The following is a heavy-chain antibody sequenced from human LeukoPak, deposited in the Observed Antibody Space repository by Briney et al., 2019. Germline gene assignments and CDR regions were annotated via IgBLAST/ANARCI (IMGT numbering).Heavy chain of an antibody. CDR1: GGSISSGG. V-gene: IGHV6-1*01. D-gene: IGHD6-25*01. CDR2: TYYRSKWYN. Sequence: PSQTQSLTCTVSGGSISSGGYYWNWIRQSPSRGLEWLGRTYYRSKWYNDYALSVKSRITINPDTSKNQFSLQLNSVTPEDTAVYYCAREGSSGRFDPWGQGTLVTVSS. CDR3: AREGSSGRFDP. J-gene: IGHJ5*02.